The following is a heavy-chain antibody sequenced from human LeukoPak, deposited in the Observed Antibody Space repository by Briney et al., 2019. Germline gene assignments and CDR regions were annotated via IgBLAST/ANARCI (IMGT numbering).Heavy chain of an antibody. Sequence: GGSLRLSCAASGFTFRDYTMNWVRQAPGKGLEWVSAISKSGTYIKYADSVKGRFTVSRDNAKNSLFLQMNSLRVEDTAVYYCARDVSVQTAQDAWVDAFDIWGQGTTVTVSS. J-gene: IGHJ3*02. D-gene: IGHD2-21*02. CDR3: ARDVSVQTAQDAWVDAFDI. CDR2: ISKSGTYI. CDR1: GFTFRDYT. V-gene: IGHV3-21*04.